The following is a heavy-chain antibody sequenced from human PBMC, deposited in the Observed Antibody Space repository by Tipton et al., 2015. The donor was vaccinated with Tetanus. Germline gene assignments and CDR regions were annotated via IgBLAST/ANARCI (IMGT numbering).Heavy chain of an antibody. CDR3: ARDRGESTSSVIWVDP. J-gene: IGHJ5*02. V-gene: IGHV3-74*01. CDR2: IKIDGTDT. D-gene: IGHD6-6*01. Sequence: SLRLSCAASGFTFRHYWMHWVRQAPGKGLVWVSEIKIDGTDTNYADSVKGRFTISRDNPKNTVFLQMNGLRADDTAVYYCARDRGESTSSVIWVDPWGQGTLGTDAS. CDR1: GFTFRHYW.